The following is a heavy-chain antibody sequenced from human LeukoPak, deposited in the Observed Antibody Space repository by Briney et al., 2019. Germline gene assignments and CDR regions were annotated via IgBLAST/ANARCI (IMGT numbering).Heavy chain of an antibody. V-gene: IGHV4-34*01. J-gene: IGHJ4*02. CDR1: SESFSGYY. CDR3: ASTERCSTTCPLDY. D-gene: IGHD2-2*01. CDR2: INHSGST. Sequence: PSETLSLTCTVYSESFSGYYWSWIRQPPGKGLEWIGEINHSGSTNYNPSLKSRVIISLDTSKNQFSLKLSSMTAADTAVYYCASTERCSTTCPLDYWGQGILVTVSS.